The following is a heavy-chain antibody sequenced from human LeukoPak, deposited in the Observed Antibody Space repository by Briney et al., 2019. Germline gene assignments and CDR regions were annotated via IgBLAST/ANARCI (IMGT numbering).Heavy chain of an antibody. CDR3: ARGDLGYCSSTSCPAIDFPYYYYYMDV. V-gene: IGHV1-69*05. J-gene: IGHJ6*03. CDR2: IIPIFGTA. D-gene: IGHD2-2*01. Sequence: SVKVSCKASGGTFSSYAISWVRQAPGQGLEWMGGIIPIFGTANYAQKFQGRVTITTDESTSTAYMELSSLRSEDTAVYYCARGDLGYCSSTSCPAIDFPYYYYYMDVWGKGTTVTVSS. CDR1: GGTFSSYA.